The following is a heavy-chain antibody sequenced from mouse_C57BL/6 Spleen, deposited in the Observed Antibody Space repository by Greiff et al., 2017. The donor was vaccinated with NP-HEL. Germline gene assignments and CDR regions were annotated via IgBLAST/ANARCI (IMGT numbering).Heavy chain of an antibody. J-gene: IGHJ3*01. CDR3: ARSGSGDWFAY. CDR1: GYAFTNYL. V-gene: IGHV1-54*01. D-gene: IGHD1-1*01. Sequence: VKLMESGAELVRPGTSVKVSCKASGYAFTNYLIEWVKQRPGQGLEWIGVINPGSGGTNYNEKFKGKATLTADKSSSTAYMQLSSLTSEDSAVYFCARSGSGDWFAYWGQGTLVTVSA. CDR2: INPGSGGT.